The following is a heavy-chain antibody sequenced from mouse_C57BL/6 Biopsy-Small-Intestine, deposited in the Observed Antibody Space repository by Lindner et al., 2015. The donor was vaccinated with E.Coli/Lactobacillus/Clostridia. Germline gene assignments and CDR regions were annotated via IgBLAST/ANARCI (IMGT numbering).Heavy chain of an antibody. CDR1: GYIFTTYG. CDR3: ARWNDGYYGDY. Sequence: QLQESGAELARPGASVKLSCKASGYIFTTYGISWVKQRTGQGLEWIGEIYPRSGNTHFNEKFKDKATLTADKSSSTAYMELRSLTSEDSAVYFCARWNDGYYGDYWGQGTTLTVSS. CDR2: IYPRSGNT. V-gene: IGHV1-81*01. J-gene: IGHJ2*01. D-gene: IGHD2-3*01.